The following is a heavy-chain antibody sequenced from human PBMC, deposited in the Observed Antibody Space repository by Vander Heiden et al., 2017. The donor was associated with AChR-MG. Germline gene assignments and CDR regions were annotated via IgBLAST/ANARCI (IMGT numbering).Heavy chain of an antibody. V-gene: IGHV3-30*02. J-gene: IGHJ6*02. CDR2: IRYDGSNK. Sequence: QVQLVESGGGVVRPGGTLGLTCAASGFTFRSYALHWVRQAPGKGLEWVAFIRYDGSNKYYADSVKGRFTISRDNSKKTLYLQMNSLRAEDTAVYYCAKVGGWSGDRYYYYGMDVWGQGTTVTVSS. CDR3: AKVGGWSGDRYYYYGMDV. D-gene: IGHD3-3*01. CDR1: GFTFRSYA.